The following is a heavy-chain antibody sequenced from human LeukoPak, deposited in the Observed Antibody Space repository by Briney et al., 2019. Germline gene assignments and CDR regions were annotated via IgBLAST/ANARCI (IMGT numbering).Heavy chain of an antibody. CDR3: ARVGVGATLIAWFDP. Sequence: GASVKVSCKASGYTFSSYYMHWVRQAPGQGLEWMGIINPSGGSTTYAQKFQGRVTMTRDMSTSTVYMELSSLRSEDTAVYYCARVGVGATLIAWFDPWGQGTLVTVSS. J-gene: IGHJ5*02. V-gene: IGHV1-46*01. CDR2: INPSGGST. CDR1: GYTFSSYY. D-gene: IGHD1-26*01.